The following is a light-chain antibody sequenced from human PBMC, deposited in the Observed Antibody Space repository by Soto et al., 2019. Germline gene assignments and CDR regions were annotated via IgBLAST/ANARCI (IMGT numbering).Light chain of an antibody. V-gene: IGKV1-5*03. CDR1: QTITRW. J-gene: IGKJ4*01. CDR3: QQYTYHSPGS. Sequence: DIQMTQSPSTLSASVGDRVTITCRASQTITRWLAWYQQKPGKAPKLLIYEASSLQSGVPSRFSGSGPATEFTLTIISLQPEDFGTYYCQQYTYHSPGSFGGGTKVEIK. CDR2: EAS.